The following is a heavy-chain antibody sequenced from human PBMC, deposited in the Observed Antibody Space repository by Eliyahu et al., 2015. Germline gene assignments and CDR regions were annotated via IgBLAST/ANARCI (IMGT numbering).Heavy chain of an antibody. CDR1: XFTFSXYS. D-gene: IGHD3-9*01. J-gene: IGHJ4*02. Sequence: EVQLVESGGGLVKPGGSLRLSCAASXFTFSXYSMNWVRQAPGKGLEWVSSISSSSSYIYYADSVKGRFTISRDNAKNSLYLQMNSLRAEDTAVYYCARAHYDILTGYGEIDSWGQGTLVTVSS. V-gene: IGHV3-21*01. CDR3: ARAHYDILTGYGEIDS. CDR2: ISSSSSYI.